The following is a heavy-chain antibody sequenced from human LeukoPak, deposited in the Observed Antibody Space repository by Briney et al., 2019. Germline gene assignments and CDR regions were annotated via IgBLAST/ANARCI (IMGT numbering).Heavy chain of an antibody. J-gene: IGHJ4*02. CDR2: IYYSGST. V-gene: IGHV4-39*01. CDR3: ASVYSSSSAYYFDY. CDR1: GGSISSSSYY. Sequence: PSETLSLTCTVSGGSISSSSYYWGWIRQPPGKGLEWIGSIYYSGSTYYNPSLKSRVTISVDTSKNQFSLKLSSVTAADTAVSYCASVYSSSSAYYFDYWGQGTLVTVSS. D-gene: IGHD6-13*01.